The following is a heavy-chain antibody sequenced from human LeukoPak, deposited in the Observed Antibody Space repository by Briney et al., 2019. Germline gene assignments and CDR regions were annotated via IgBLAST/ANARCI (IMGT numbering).Heavy chain of an antibody. D-gene: IGHD6-13*01. V-gene: IGHV3-30-3*01. CDR2: ISYDGSNK. Sequence: GGSLRLSCVASGFTFSSYAMHWVRQAPGKGLEWVAVISYDGSNKYYADSVKGRFTISRDNSKNTLYLQMNTLRAEDTAVYYCARDPGYSSSWYSTLRVDYWGQGTLVTVSS. CDR1: GFTFSSYA. J-gene: IGHJ4*02. CDR3: ARDPGYSSSWYSTLRVDY.